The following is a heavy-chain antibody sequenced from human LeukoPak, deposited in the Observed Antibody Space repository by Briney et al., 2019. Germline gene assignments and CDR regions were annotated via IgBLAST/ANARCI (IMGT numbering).Heavy chain of an antibody. CDR3: AREGTYYDFWSGHPLPLQNYFDY. CDR1: GGSISSYY. Sequence: SETLSLTCTVSGGSISSYYCSWIRQPPGKGLEWIGYIYYSGSTNYNPSLKSRVTISVDTSKNQFSLKLSSVTAADTAVYYCAREGTYYDFWSGHPLPLQNYFDYWGQGTLVTVSS. D-gene: IGHD3-3*01. V-gene: IGHV4-59*12. CDR2: IYYSGST. J-gene: IGHJ4*02.